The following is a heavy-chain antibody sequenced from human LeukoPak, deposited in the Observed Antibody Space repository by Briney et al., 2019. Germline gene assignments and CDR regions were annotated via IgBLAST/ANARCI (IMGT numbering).Heavy chain of an antibody. D-gene: IGHD1-14*01. CDR2: LYRGST. V-gene: IGHV4-38-2*01. CDR3: ARQDRWFDP. CDR1: GFSISNGYY. J-gene: IGHJ5*02. Sequence: KSSETLSLTCAVSGFSISNGYYWGGSRQPPGEGVEWIGSLYRGSTYYNPSLKIRVTISIYTSKNQFSLKLSSVNAADTAVYYCARQDRWFDPWGQGTLVTVSS.